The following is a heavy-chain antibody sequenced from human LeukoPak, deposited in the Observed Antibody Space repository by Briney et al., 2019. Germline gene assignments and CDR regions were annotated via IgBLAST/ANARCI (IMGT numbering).Heavy chain of an antibody. CDR2: INHSGST. V-gene: IGHV4-34*01. CDR3: AREGQLRNWFDP. Sequence: SETLSLTCAVYGGSFSGYYWSWIRQPPGKGLEWIGEINHSGSTNYNPSLKSRVTISVDTSKNQFSLKLSSVTAADTAVYYCAREGQLRNWFDPWGQGTLVTVSS. D-gene: IGHD1-26*01. CDR1: GGSFSGYY. J-gene: IGHJ5*02.